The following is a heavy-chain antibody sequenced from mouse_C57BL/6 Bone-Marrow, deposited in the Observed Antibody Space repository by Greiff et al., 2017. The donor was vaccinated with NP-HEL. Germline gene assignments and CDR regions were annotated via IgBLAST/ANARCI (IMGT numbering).Heavy chain of an antibody. CDR1: GFNIKDDY. V-gene: IGHV14-4*01. J-gene: IGHJ2*01. CDR2: IDPENGDT. D-gene: IGHD3-2*02. CDR3: TTAQATYY. Sequence: EVLLVESGAELVRPGASVKLSCTASGFNIKDDYMHWVKQRPEQGLEWIGWIDPENGDTEYASKFQGKATITADTSSNTAYLQLSSLTSEDTAVYYCTTAQATYYWGQGTTPTVSS.